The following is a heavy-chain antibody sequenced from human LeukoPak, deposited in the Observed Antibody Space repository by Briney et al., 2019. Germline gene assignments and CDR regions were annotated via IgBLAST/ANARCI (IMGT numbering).Heavy chain of an antibody. Sequence: SETLSLTCAVYGGSFSGYYWGWIRQPPGKGLEWIGTIYYTGSTYHSPSLMSRVTMSADTSKNQFSLKVISVTAADTAVYYCARVRVYCSSTSCFAFDYWGQGTLVTVSS. V-gene: IGHV4-34*01. CDR1: GGSFSGYY. D-gene: IGHD2-2*01. CDR3: ARVRVYCSSTSCFAFDY. CDR2: IYYTGST. J-gene: IGHJ4*02.